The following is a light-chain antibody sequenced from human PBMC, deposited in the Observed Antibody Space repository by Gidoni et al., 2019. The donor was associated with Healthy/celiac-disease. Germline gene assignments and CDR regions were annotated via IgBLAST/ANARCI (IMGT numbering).Light chain of an antibody. V-gene: IGKV1-39*01. CDR1: QSINCY. Sequence: DIQMTQYPSSLSASVGDRVTITCRASQSINCYLNWYQQKPGKAPKLRIYAASSLQSGVPERFSGRGSGTDFTLTISSLQPEDFATYYCQQSYSTPWTFGQGTKVEIK. CDR3: QQSYSTPWT. CDR2: AAS. J-gene: IGKJ1*01.